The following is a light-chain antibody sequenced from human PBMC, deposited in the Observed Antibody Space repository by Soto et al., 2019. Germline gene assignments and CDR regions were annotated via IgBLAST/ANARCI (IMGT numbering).Light chain of an antibody. Sequence: EIVMTQSPATLSLSPGERATLSCRASESVSSNLAWYQQKPGQAPRLLIYGASTRATGITARFSGSGSGTEFTLTISDLQSEDFAVYYCQQYFNWPPYTFGQGTKLEI. V-gene: IGKV3-15*01. J-gene: IGKJ2*01. CDR3: QQYFNWPPYT. CDR2: GAS. CDR1: ESVSSN.